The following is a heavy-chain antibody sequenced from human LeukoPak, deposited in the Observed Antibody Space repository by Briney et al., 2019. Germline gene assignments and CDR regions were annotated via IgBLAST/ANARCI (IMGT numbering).Heavy chain of an antibody. D-gene: IGHD3-9*01. CDR3: AKDRFFTISNDAFDI. CDR2: IYSGGST. V-gene: IGHV3-53*01. J-gene: IGHJ3*02. CDR1: GFTVSSNY. Sequence: GGSLRLSCAASGFTVSSNYMSWVRQAPGKGLEWVSVIYSGGSTYYADSVKGRFTISRDNSKNTLYLQMNSLRAEDTAVYYCAKDRFFTISNDAFDIWGQGTMVTVSS.